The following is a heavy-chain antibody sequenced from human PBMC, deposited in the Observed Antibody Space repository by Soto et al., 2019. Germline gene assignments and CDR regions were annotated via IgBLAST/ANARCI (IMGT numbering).Heavy chain of an antibody. J-gene: IGHJ4*02. Sequence: QITLRESGPTVVKPTQTLTLTCTFSGFSLNTPGGGVGWIRQPPGRALGGVALIYWDDDKRYNPSLKRRLVITKDSSKNQVVLTMTNVDPVDTATYYCAHLVTADDSEYFDFWGQGTLVPVSP. CDR3: AHLVTADDSEYFDF. CDR1: GFSLNTPGGG. D-gene: IGHD3-3*01. CDR2: IYWDDDK. V-gene: IGHV2-5*02.